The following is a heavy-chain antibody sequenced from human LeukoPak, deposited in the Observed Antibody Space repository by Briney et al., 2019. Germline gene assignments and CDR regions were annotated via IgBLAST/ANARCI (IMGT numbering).Heavy chain of an antibody. D-gene: IGHD3-10*01. CDR2: IYPGDSDA. V-gene: IGHV5-51*01. J-gene: IGHJ3*02. Sequence: LGESLQISCQGSGYSFTSYWIGWVRQLPGKGLEWMGIIYPGDSDARYSPSFQGQVTISADKSISTAYLQWSSLKASDTAMYYCARSFGAAPDAFDIWGQGTMVTVSS. CDR1: GYSFTSYW. CDR3: ARSFGAAPDAFDI.